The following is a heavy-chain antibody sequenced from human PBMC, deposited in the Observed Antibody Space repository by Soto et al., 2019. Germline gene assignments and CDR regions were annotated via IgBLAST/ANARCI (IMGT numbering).Heavy chain of an antibody. D-gene: IGHD3-9*01. CDR3: ARGRGFLTGYSTRYYYYMDV. J-gene: IGHJ6*03. CDR2: IYYSGST. V-gene: IGHV4-61*05. CDR1: GGSISSSSYY. Sequence: PSETLSLTCTVSGGSISSSSYYWGWLRQPPGKGLEWIGYIYYSGSTNYNPSLKSRVTISVDTSKNQFSLKLSSVTAADTAVYYCARGRGFLTGYSTRYYYYMDVWGKGTTVTVSS.